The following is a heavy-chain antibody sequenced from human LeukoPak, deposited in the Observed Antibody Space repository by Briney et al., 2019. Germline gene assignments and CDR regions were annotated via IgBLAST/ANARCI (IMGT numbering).Heavy chain of an antibody. Sequence: GGSLRLSCVASGYTFSNYAMHWVRQTPGKGLEYVSGINSNGGSTQYASSVKGRFTISRDNSKDTLYLQMGSLRSEDMAVYYCARAPTVTAESAFGYWGQGTLSPSPQ. CDR1: GYTFSNYA. V-gene: IGHV3-64*01. D-gene: IGHD4-17*01. J-gene: IGHJ4*02. CDR3: ARAPTVTAESAFGY. CDR2: INSNGGST.